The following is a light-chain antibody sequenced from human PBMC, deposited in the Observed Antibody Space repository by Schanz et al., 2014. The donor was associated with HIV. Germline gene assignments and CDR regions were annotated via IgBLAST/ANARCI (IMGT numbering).Light chain of an antibody. V-gene: IGKV3-11*01. CDR1: QSVSSY. Sequence: ETVLTQSPGTLSLSPGERATLSCRASQSVSSYLAWYQQKPGQAPRLLIYDASNRATGIPARFSGSGSGTDFTLTISSLEPEDSAVYYCQQRSDWPPLTFGQGTKLEIK. J-gene: IGKJ2*01. CDR2: DAS. CDR3: QQRSDWPPLT.